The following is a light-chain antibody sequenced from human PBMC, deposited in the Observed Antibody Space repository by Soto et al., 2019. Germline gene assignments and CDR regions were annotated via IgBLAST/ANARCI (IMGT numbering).Light chain of an antibody. CDR3: QQYGRSPPFT. V-gene: IGKV3-15*01. Sequence: EIVMTQSPATLSVSPGERATLSCRASQSVSSNLAWYQQKPGQAPRLLIYGASTRATGIPARFSGSGSGTEFTLTISSLQSEDFAVYFCQQYGRSPPFTFGQGTKVEIK. CDR2: GAS. J-gene: IGKJ2*01. CDR1: QSVSSN.